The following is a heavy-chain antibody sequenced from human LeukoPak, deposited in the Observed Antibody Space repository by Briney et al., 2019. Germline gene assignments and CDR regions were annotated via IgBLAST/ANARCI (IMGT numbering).Heavy chain of an antibody. D-gene: IGHD5-18*01. CDR1: GGSFSGYY. Sequence: SETLSLTCAVYGGSFSGYYWSWIRQPPGKGLEWIGEINHSGSTNYNPSLKSRVTISVDTSKNQFSLKLSSVTAADTAVYYCARGRTPPSFSYGYPYYFDYWGQGTLVTASS. J-gene: IGHJ4*02. CDR3: ARGRTPPSFSYGYPYYFDY. V-gene: IGHV4-34*01. CDR2: INHSGST.